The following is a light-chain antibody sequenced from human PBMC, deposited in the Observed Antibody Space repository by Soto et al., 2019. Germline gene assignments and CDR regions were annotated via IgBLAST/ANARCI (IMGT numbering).Light chain of an antibody. CDR3: QQRGDRPMYT. CDR2: DAF. V-gene: IGKV3-11*01. J-gene: IGKJ2*01. Sequence: EIVLTQSPGTLSLSPGERATLSCRASQSVSNFSWYQQKPSQAPRDLLTDAFTRASGTPARFSGSGSGTDFTLTISSLEPEDFAVYYCQQRGDRPMYTFGQGTIVEI. CDR1: QSVSN.